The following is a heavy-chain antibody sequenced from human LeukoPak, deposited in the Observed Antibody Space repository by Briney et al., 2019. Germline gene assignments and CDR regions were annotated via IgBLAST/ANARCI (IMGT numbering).Heavy chain of an antibody. Sequence: PSQTLSLTCTVSGGSISSGDYYWSWIRQPPGKGLEWIGEINHSGSTNYNPSLKSRVTISVDTSKNQFSLKLSSVTAADTAVYYCARRRGYYDFWSGYQDAFDIWGQGTMVTVSS. V-gene: IGHV4-30-4*08. CDR3: ARRRGYYDFWSGYQDAFDI. J-gene: IGHJ3*02. CDR1: GGSISSGDYY. D-gene: IGHD3-3*01. CDR2: INHSGST.